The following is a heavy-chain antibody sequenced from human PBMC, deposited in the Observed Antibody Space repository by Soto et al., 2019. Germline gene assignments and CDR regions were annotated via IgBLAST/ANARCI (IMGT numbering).Heavy chain of an antibody. CDR3: ARPGSSTYLYYYGMDV. CDR2: ISSRGSTI. V-gene: IGHV3-48*03. CDR1: GFTFSSFE. Sequence: GGSLRLSCAASGFTFSSFEMNWVRQAPGKGLEWVAYISSRGSTIYYADSVKGRFTISRDNAKSSLYLQMNSLRAEDTAVYYCARPGSSTYLYYYGMDVWGQGTTVTVSS. J-gene: IGHJ6*02. D-gene: IGHD2-2*01.